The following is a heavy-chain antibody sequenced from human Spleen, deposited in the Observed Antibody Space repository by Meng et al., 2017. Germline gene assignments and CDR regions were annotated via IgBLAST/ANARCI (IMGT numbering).Heavy chain of an antibody. D-gene: IGHD5-24*01. V-gene: IGHV4-39*01. CDR1: GGSITSSSYS. CDR3: ARQVNSDGYPRYFDF. J-gene: IGHJ4*02. Sequence: QLQLQESGPGLVKPWETLSLTCTVSGGSITSSSYSCGWIRQPPGKGLEWIGYIYYSGTTYYNPSLKSRATISEDMAKNQFSLNLSSVTAADTAVYYCARQVNSDGYPRYFDFWGQGTLVTVSS. CDR2: IYYSGTT.